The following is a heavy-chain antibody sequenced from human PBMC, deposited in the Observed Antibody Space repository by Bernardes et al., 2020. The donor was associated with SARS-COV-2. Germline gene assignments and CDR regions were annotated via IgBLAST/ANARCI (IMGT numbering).Heavy chain of an antibody. J-gene: IGHJ6*02. CDR2: FDPEDGET. Sequence: ASLKVSCKVSGYTLTALSMHWVRQAPGKGLEWMGGFDPEDGETIYAQKFQGRVTMTEDTSTDTAYMELSSLRSEDTAVYYCATARAITGSVNDYYYYYGMDVWGQGTTVTVSS. D-gene: IGHD1-20*01. CDR3: ATARAITGSVNDYYYYYGMDV. CDR1: GYTLTALS. V-gene: IGHV1-24*01.